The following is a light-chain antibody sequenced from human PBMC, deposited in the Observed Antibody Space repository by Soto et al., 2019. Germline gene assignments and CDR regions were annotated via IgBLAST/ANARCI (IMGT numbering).Light chain of an antibody. V-gene: IGLV1-40*01. CDR3: QSYDSSLSALYV. CDR1: SSNIGAGYD. CDR2: ANS. J-gene: IGLJ1*01. Sequence: QSVLTQPPSVSGAPGQRVTISCTGSSSNIGAGYDVHWYQQLPGTAPKLLIYANSNRPSGVPDRFSGSKSGTSASLAITGLQAEDEADYYCQSYDSSLSALYVFGTGTKSPS.